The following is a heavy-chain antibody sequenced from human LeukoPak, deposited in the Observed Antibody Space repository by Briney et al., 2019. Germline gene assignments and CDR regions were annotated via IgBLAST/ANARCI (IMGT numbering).Heavy chain of an antibody. CDR3: ARDEGKWFGESYYYYYGMDV. D-gene: IGHD3-10*01. Sequence: ASVKVSCKASGYAFDSHGISWVRQVPGQGLEWMGWISVYKTNATYAEKFQDRVTMTTDTSTSKAYMELRRLTSDDTAVYYCARDEGKWFGESYYYYYGMDVWGQGTTVSVSS. CDR1: GYAFDSHG. V-gene: IGHV1-18*04. J-gene: IGHJ6*02. CDR2: ISVYKTNA.